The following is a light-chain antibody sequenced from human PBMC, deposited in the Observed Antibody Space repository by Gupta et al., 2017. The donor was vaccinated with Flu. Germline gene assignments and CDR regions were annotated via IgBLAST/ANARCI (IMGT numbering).Light chain of an antibody. CDR3: RLSKDRITRGI. V-gene: IGLV2-14*04. CDR1: RGDLVRYNY. Sequence: IAISCTGARGDLVRYNYVSWYQQHPGKAPKRMMVYVSNRPSGVSDRLSGSKAGNKESRNIKGLQAEDEAEDYGRLSKDRITRGIFGGGTKLTVL. CDR2: YVS. J-gene: IGLJ2*01.